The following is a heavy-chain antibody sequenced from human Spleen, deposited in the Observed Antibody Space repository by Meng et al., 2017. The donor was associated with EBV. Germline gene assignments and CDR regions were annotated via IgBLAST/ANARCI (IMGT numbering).Heavy chain of an antibody. D-gene: IGHD3-10*01. CDR1: GFSLSTSGVG. J-gene: IGHJ4*02. V-gene: IGHV2-5*02. CDR2: IYRDDEK. Sequence: QITLKESGPTLVKPTQTLTLPCSVSGFSLSTSGVGVGWIRQPPGKALEWLALIYRDDEKRYSPSLESRLTITKDTSKNQVVLTMTNMDPVDTATYYCAHSSWFTVDFDSWGQGTLVTVSS. CDR3: AHSSWFTVDFDS.